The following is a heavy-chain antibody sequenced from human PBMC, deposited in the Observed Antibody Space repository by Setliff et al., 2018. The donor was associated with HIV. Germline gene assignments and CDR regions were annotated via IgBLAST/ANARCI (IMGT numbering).Heavy chain of an antibody. D-gene: IGHD3-9*01. CDR2: IYHSGST. Sequence: KPSETLSLTCAVSAYSISSGYYWGWIRQSPGKGLEWIGSIYHSGSTYYNPSLKSRLTISVDTSKNQFSLKLSSVTAADTAVYYCARAGITIFWNAFDMWGQGTMVTVSS. J-gene: IGHJ3*02. CDR1: AYSISSGYY. V-gene: IGHV4-38-2*01. CDR3: ARAGITIFWNAFDM.